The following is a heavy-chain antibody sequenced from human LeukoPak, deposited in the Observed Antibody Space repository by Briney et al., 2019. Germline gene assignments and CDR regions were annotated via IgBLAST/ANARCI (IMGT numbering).Heavy chain of an antibody. J-gene: IGHJ5*02. CDR2: INHSGST. CDR1: GGSISSSSYY. D-gene: IGHD2-2*01. Sequence: SETLSLTCTVSGGSISSSSYYWGWIRQPPGKGLEWIGEINHSGSTNCNPSLKSRVTISVDTSKNQFSLKLSSVTAADTAVYYCARGRRYCSSTSCYPPNWFDPWGQGTLVTVSS. CDR3: ARGRRYCSSTSCYPPNWFDP. V-gene: IGHV4-39*07.